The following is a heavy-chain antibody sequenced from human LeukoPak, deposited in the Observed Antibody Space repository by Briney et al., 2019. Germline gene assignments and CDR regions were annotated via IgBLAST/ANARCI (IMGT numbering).Heavy chain of an antibody. J-gene: IGHJ3*02. CDR2: MYYSGST. V-gene: IGHV4-39*07. CDR3: ARGPPDCSSTSCYAFDAFDI. Sequence: SETLSLTCTVSGGSISSSGYYWGWIRQPPGKGLEWIGSMYYSGSTYHNPSLKSRVTISVDTSKNQFSLKLSSVTAADTAVYYCARGPPDCSSTSCYAFDAFDIWGQGTMVTVSS. CDR1: GGSISSSGYY. D-gene: IGHD2-2*01.